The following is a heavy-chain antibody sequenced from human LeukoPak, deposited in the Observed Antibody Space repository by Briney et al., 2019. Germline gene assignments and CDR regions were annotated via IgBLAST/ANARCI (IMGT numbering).Heavy chain of an antibody. CDR1: GYTFTSYG. CDR2: IFPILGIA. Sequence: GASVKVSCKASGYTFTSYGISWVRQAPGQGLEWMGRIFPILGIANYAQKFQGRVTITADKSTSTAYMELSSLRSEDTAVYYCARGGGYYYDSSGSFDYWGQGTLVTVSS. J-gene: IGHJ4*02. V-gene: IGHV1-69*04. D-gene: IGHD3-22*01. CDR3: ARGGGYYYDSSGSFDY.